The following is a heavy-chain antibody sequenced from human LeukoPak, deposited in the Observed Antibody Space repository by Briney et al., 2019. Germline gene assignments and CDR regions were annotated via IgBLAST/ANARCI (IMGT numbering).Heavy chain of an antibody. V-gene: IGHV3-48*01. J-gene: IGHJ4*02. Sequence: PGGSLRLSCVGFGFTFRSHGMNWVCQAPGKGPEWISYISSSADRIYYADSVRGRLAISRDNDRNSLFLDMNTLRAEDTAVYYCARANPTIPIFYFDFWGRGTLVTVSS. CDR1: GFTFRSHG. D-gene: IGHD2-2*02. CDR2: ISSSADRI. CDR3: ARANPTIPIFYFDF.